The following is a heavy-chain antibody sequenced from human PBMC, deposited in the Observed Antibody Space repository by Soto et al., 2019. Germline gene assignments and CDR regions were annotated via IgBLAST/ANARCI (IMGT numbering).Heavy chain of an antibody. D-gene: IGHD3-9*01. J-gene: IGHJ5*02. Sequence: QVQLVQSGAEVKKPGASVKVSCKASGYTFTSYDINWVRQATGQGLEWMGWMNPNSGNTGYAQKFQVRVTMTRNTSISTAYMQLSSLRSEDTAVYYCARLLLRYFAWPIRGGWFDPWGQGTLVTVSS. CDR2: MNPNSGNT. CDR1: GYTFTSYD. CDR3: ARLLLRYFAWPIRGGWFDP. V-gene: IGHV1-8*01.